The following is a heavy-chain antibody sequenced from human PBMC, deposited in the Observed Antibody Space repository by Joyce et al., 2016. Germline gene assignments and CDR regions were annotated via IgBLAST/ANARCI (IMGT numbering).Heavy chain of an antibody. D-gene: IGHD2-8*01. J-gene: IGHJ4*02. CDR1: GFTFSSYS. CDR3: ARSSYTNGIFDY. Sequence: EVQLVESGGGLVKPGGSLRLSCATSGFTFSSYSRSWVRQAPGNGLDWVSSLSSSSSYIKYTDSVKGRFTISRDNAKNSLYLQMNSLRVEDTAVYYCARSSYTNGIFDYWGQGTLVTVSS. CDR2: LSSSSSYI. V-gene: IGHV3-21*01.